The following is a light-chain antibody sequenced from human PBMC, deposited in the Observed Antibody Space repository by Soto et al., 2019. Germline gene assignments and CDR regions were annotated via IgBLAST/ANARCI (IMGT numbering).Light chain of an antibody. V-gene: IGKV1-5*01. CDR1: QSMSIR. Sequence: DFQMTQSPSTLSGSVGDRVTITCRASQSMSIRLAWYQQKPGKAPKPLIHAASTVQSGVTSRFSGSGSGTDFTLTIISLQPEDFATYDCQQLNRYPLTFGGGTKVDIK. J-gene: IGKJ4*01. CDR3: QQLNRYPLT. CDR2: AAS.